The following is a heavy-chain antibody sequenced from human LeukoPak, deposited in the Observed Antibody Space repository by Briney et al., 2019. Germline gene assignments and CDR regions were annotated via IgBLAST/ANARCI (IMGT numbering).Heavy chain of an antibody. Sequence: GGSLRLSCAASGFTFSSYEMNWVRQAPGKGLEWVSYISSSGSTIYYADSVKGRFTISRDNAKNSLYLQMNSLRAEDTALYYCAKATGPYDPKESFRGLNRDDAFDIWGQGTMVTVSS. CDR3: AKATGPYDPKESFRGLNRDDAFDI. J-gene: IGHJ3*02. V-gene: IGHV3-48*03. CDR2: ISSSGSTI. CDR1: GFTFSSYE. D-gene: IGHD1-14*01.